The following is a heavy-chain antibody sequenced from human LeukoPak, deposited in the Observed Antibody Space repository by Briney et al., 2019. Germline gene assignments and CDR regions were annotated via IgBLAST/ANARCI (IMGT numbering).Heavy chain of an antibody. Sequence: PGGSLRLSCAASGFTFSSYGMHWVRQAPGKGLEWVGRIKSKTDGGTTDYAAPVKGRFTISRDDSKNTLYLQTNSLKTEDTAVYYCTTEIFFRYYGSGSYQGDYWGQGTLVTVSS. V-gene: IGHV3-15*01. J-gene: IGHJ4*02. D-gene: IGHD3-10*01. CDR3: TTEIFFRYYGSGSYQGDY. CDR2: IKSKTDGGTT. CDR1: GFTFSSYG.